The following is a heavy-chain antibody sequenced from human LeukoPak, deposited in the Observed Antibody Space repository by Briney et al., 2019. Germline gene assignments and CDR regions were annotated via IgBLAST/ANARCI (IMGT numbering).Heavy chain of an antibody. V-gene: IGHV3-48*04. CDR3: ARSSSYYDSSGYQGEFDY. D-gene: IGHD3-22*01. Sequence: GGSLRLSCAASGFTFSSSIIHWVRQAPGKGLEWVSFISGTSTAIYYADSVKGRFTISRDNAKNSLYLQMNSLRAEDTAVYYCARSSSYYDSSGYQGEFDYWGQGTLVTVSS. J-gene: IGHJ4*02. CDR2: ISGTSTAI. CDR1: GFTFSSSI.